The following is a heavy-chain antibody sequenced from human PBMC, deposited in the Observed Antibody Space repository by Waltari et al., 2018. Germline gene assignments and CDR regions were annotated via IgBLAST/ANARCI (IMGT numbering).Heavy chain of an antibody. CDR1: GYTLTELS. Sequence: QVQLVQSGAEVKKPGASVKVSCKVSGYTLTELSMHWVRQAPGKGLEWMGGFDPEDGETIYAQKFQGRVTMTEDTSTDTAYMELSSLRSEDTAVYYCATERYFWSGWGNRRTVAFDYWGQGTLVTVSS. D-gene: IGHD3-3*01. CDR2: FDPEDGET. CDR3: ATERYFWSGWGNRRTVAFDY. J-gene: IGHJ4*02. V-gene: IGHV1-24*01.